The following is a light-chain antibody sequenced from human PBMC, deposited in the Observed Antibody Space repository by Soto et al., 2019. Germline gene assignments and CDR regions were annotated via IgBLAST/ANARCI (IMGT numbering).Light chain of an antibody. J-gene: IGKJ1*01. CDR3: QQSYSTPKT. CDR2: AAS. V-gene: IGKV1-39*01. Sequence: DIQMTQSPSSLSGSVGYRFTMTCLASQSISSYLNLYQQKPGKAPKLLIYAASSLQSGVPSRFSGSGSGTDFTLTISSLQPEDFATYYCQQSYSTPKTFGQGTKVDIK. CDR1: QSISSY.